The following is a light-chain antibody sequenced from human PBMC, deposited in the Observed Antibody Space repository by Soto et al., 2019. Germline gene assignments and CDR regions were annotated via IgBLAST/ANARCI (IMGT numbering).Light chain of an antibody. CDR2: EAS. CDR3: QQYNSYSPRT. V-gene: IGKV1-5*03. Sequence: DIQMTQSPSTLSASVGDRVTITCRASQSISSWLAWYQQKPGKAPKLLIYEASSLESGVPSRFSGSRSWTEFTPTISSLQPDDFATYYCQQYNSYSPRTFGQGTKVEIK. J-gene: IGKJ1*01. CDR1: QSISSW.